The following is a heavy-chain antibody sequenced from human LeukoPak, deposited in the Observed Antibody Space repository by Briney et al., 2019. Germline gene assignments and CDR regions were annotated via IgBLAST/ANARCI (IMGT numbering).Heavy chain of an antibody. Sequence: GGSLRLSCAVSGFTFSGFWMSWSRQAPGKGLEWVASINSDGSEGYYADVVKGRFTISRDNAKNSLYLQINSLRAEDTAVYYCAKTGRGYYDSSGYYYDYWGQGTLVTVSS. J-gene: IGHJ4*02. CDR1: GFTFSGFW. D-gene: IGHD3-22*01. CDR3: AKTGRGYYDSSGYYYDY. CDR2: INSDGSEG. V-gene: IGHV3-7*03.